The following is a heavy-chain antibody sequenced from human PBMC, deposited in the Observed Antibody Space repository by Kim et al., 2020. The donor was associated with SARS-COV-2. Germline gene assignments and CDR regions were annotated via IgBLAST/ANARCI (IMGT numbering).Heavy chain of an antibody. J-gene: IGHJ5*02. D-gene: IGHD3-10*01. V-gene: IGHV3-21*01. CDR1: GFTFSSYS. CDR3: ARDPRRPLYGSGSYVNWFDP. CDR2: ISSSSSYI. Sequence: GGSLRLSCAASGFTFSSYSMNWVRQAPGKGLEWVSSISSSSSYIYYADSVKGRFTISRDNAKNSLYLQMNSLRAEDTAVYYCARDPRRPLYGSGSYVNWFDPWGQGTLVPVAS.